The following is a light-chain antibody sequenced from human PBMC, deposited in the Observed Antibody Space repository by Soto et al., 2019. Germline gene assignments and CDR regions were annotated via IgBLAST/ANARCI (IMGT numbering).Light chain of an antibody. V-gene: IGKV1-5*03. Sequence: DIPMTQSPATLSSSVGDRVTITCRARQTISSRLAWYQQKPGKAPKLLIYKASTLKSGVPSRFSGSGSGTEFTLTISSLQPYDFVTVYCHQHNTYSWTFGQGTKVDIK. CDR2: KAS. CDR3: HQHNTYSWT. CDR1: QTISSR. J-gene: IGKJ1*01.